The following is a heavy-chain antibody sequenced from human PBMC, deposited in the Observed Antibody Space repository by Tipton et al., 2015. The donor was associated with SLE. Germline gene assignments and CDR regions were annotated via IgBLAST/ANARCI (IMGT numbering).Heavy chain of an antibody. Sequence: SLRLSCAASGFTFSSYAMSWVRQAPGKGLEWVSVIYSGGSTYYADSVKGRFTISRDNSKNTLYLQMNSLGAEDTAVYYCAKDPLTSGDYWGQGTLVTVSS. J-gene: IGHJ4*02. CDR1: GFTFSSYA. CDR3: AKDPLTSGDY. V-gene: IGHV3-23*03. CDR2: IYSGGST. D-gene: IGHD3-9*01.